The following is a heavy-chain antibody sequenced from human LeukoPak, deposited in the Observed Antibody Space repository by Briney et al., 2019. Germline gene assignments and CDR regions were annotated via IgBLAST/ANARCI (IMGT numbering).Heavy chain of an antibody. CDR1: GFTVSSNS. V-gene: IGHV3-66*01. Sequence: GGSLRLSCTVSGFTVSSNSMSWVRQAPGKGLEWVSFIYSDNTHYSDSVKGRFTISRDNSKNTLYLQMNSLRAEDTAVYYCARADYGDYRDYWGQGTLVTVSS. D-gene: IGHD4-17*01. CDR2: IYSDNT. CDR3: ARADYGDYRDY. J-gene: IGHJ4*02.